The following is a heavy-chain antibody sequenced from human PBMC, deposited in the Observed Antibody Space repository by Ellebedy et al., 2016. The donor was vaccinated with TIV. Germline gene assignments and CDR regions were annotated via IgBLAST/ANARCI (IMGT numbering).Heavy chain of an antibody. V-gene: IGHV3-7*01. CDR1: GFSFGSYW. Sequence: GESLKISCAASGFSFGSYWMSWVRQAPGKGLEWVANIKQDGSEKYYVDSVKGRFTISRDNAKNSLFLQMNSLRAEDTALYYCSTDGSYGDYLSPTHAFESWGQGTMVTVSS. D-gene: IGHD4-17*01. CDR2: IKQDGSEK. J-gene: IGHJ3*02. CDR3: STDGSYGDYLSPTHAFES.